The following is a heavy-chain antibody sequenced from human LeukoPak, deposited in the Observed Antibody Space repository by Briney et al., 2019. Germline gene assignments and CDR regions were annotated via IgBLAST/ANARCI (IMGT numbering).Heavy chain of an antibody. V-gene: IGHV4-34*01. CDR1: GGSFSGYY. J-gene: IGHJ4*02. D-gene: IGHD5-18*01. CDR3: ARARIQLWTFNPFDY. Sequence: PSETLSLTCAVYGGSFSGYYWSWIRQPPGKGLEWIGEINHSGSTNYNPSLKSRVTISVDTSKNQFSLKLSSVTAADTAVYYCARARIQLWTFNPFDYWGQGTLVTVSS. CDR2: INHSGST.